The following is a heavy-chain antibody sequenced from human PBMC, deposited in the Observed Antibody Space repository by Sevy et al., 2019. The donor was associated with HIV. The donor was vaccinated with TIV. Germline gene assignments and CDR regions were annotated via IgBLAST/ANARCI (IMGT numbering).Heavy chain of an antibody. CDR3: SRRITMRAMVD. J-gene: IGHJ4*02. D-gene: IGHD3-22*01. CDR2: IKSKTDGGTT. Sequence: GGSLRLSCAASGFTFSNAWMSWVRQAPGKGLEWVGRIKSKTDGGTTDYAAPVKGRFTISRYDSKNTLYLQMNSLKTEDTAVYYCSRRITMRAMVDWGQGTLVTVSS. V-gene: IGHV3-15*01. CDR1: GFTFSNAW.